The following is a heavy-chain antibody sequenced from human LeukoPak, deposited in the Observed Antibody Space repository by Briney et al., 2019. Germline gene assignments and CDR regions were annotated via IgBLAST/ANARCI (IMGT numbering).Heavy chain of an antibody. CDR3: AKDGSGSYSRLDY. V-gene: IGHV3-33*06. Sequence: GRSLGLSCAASGFTFSSSGMHWVRQAPGKGLEWVAVIWYDGTSKYYADSVKGRFTISRDNSKNTLYLQMNSLRAEDTALYYCAKDGSGSYSRLDYWGQGTLVTVSS. CDR1: GFTFSSSG. CDR2: IWYDGTSK. J-gene: IGHJ4*02. D-gene: IGHD3-10*01.